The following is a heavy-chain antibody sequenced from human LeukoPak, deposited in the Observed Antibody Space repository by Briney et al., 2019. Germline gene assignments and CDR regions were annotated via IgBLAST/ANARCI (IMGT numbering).Heavy chain of an antibody. CDR3: ARLAGYGGLAWFDP. CDR1: GGSFSGYY. Sequence: PSETLSLTCAVYGGSFSGYYWSWIRQPPGKGLEWIGEINHSGSTNYNPSLKSRVTISVDTSKNQFSLKLSSVTAADTAVYYCARLAGYGGLAWFDPWGQGTLVTASS. D-gene: IGHD5-12*01. V-gene: IGHV4-34*01. J-gene: IGHJ5*02. CDR2: INHSGST.